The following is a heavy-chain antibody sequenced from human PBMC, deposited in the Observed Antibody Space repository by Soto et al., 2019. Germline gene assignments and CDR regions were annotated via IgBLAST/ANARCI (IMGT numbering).Heavy chain of an antibody. J-gene: IGHJ4*02. CDR1: GFTFSSYG. CDR3: ASEMIAAAGPFDY. V-gene: IGHV3-33*01. Sequence: HPGGSLRLSCAASGFTFSSYGMHWVRQAPGKGLEWVAVIWYDGSNKYYADSVKGRFTISRDNSKNTLYLQMNSLRAEDTAVYYCASEMIAAAGPFDYWGQGTLVTVS. D-gene: IGHD6-13*01. CDR2: IWYDGSNK.